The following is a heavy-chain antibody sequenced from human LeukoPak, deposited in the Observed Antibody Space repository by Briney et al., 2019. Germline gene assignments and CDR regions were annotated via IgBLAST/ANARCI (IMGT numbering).Heavy chain of an antibody. CDR1: GFTFSSYG. CDR2: ISYDGSNK. Sequence: PGGSLRLSCAASGFTFSSYGMHWVRQAPGKGLEWVAVISYDGSNKYYADSVKGRFTISRDNSKNTLYLQMNSLRAEDTAVYYCAKDTSRYDYVWGSYRSDAFDIWGQGTMVTVSS. CDR3: AKDTSRYDYVWGSYRSDAFDI. J-gene: IGHJ3*02. D-gene: IGHD3-16*02. V-gene: IGHV3-30*18.